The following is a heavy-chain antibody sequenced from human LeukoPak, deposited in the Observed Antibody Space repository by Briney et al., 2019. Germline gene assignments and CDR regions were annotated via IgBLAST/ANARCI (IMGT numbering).Heavy chain of an antibody. D-gene: IGHD6-13*01. CDR1: GYTFTSYA. CDR2: INAGNGNT. V-gene: IGHV1-3*01. J-gene: IGHJ5*02. Sequence: ASVKVSCKASGYTFTSYAMHWVRQAPGQRLEWMGRINAGNGNTKYSQKFQGRVTITRDTSASTAYMELSSLRSEDTAVYYCARDRWQQHMFDPWGQGTLVTVSS. CDR3: ARDRWQQHMFDP.